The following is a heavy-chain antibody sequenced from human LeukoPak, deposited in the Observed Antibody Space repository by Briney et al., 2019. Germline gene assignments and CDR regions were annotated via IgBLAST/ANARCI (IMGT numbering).Heavy chain of an antibody. CDR1: GFTFRSYS. J-gene: IGHJ1*01. V-gene: IGHV3-48*01. D-gene: IGHD2-2*01. Sequence: GGSLRLSCAASGFTFRSYSMNWVRQAPGKGLEWVSYISSSGSTTEYADSVKGRFTISRDNAKNSLYLQMNSLRAEDTAMYYCARVGCSSTSCLYQGYFQHWGQGTLVTVSS. CDR2: ISSSGSTT. CDR3: ARVGCSSTSCLYQGYFQH.